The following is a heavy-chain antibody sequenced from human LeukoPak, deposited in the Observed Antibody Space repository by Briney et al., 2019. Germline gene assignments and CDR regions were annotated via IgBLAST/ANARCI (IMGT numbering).Heavy chain of an antibody. V-gene: IGHV3-30*18. J-gene: IGHJ4*02. CDR3: AKDRVDVSDYYDRSGYFLGYFDY. Sequence: GGSLRLSCAASGFTFTSYGMHWVRQAPGKGLEWVAVISYDGSNKYYADSVKGRFTISRDNSKNTLYLQMNSLRAEDTAVYYCAKDRVDVSDYYDRSGYFLGYFDYWGQGTLVTVSS. CDR1: GFTFTSYG. CDR2: ISYDGSNK. D-gene: IGHD3-22*01.